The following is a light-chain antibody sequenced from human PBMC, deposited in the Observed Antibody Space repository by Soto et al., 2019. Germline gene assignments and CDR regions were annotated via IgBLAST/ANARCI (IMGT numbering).Light chain of an antibody. CDR2: GAS. V-gene: IGKV3-20*01. CDR1: QSVRSNY. J-gene: IGKJ2*01. CDR3: QHYGSSAYT. Sequence: EIVWTQSPGTLSLSPGERATLSCRASQSVRSNYLAWYQQKPGQAPRLLIYGASSRATGIPDRLSGSGSGTDFTLTSSRLEPEDFAVYYCQHYGSSAYTFGQGTTLEIK.